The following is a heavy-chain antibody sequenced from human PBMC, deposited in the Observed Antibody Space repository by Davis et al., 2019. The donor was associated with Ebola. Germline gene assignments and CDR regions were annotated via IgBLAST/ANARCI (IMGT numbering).Heavy chain of an antibody. Sequence: MPSETLSLTCTVSGGSIGSHKWSWVRQPPGKGLEWIGYIYYDGSTNYNPPLKSRVTMLLDRSKAQFSLKLRSVTAADTAVYFWARHPGGNNYDPWSYYFDYWGLGLLVTVSS. CDR1: GGSIGSHK. V-gene: IGHV4-59*08. D-gene: IGHD1/OR15-1a*01. J-gene: IGHJ4*02. CDR3: ARHPGGNNYDPWSYYFDY. CDR2: IYYDGST.